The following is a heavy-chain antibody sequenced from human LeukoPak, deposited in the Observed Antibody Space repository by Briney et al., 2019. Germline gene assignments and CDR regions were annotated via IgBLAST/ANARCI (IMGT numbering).Heavy chain of an antibody. CDR1: GGSISSYY. CDR3: ARDLPSTPNWELDY. CDR2: IYTSGST. J-gene: IGHJ4*02. D-gene: IGHD1-26*01. V-gene: IGHV4-4*07. Sequence: PSETLSLTCTVSGGSISSYYWSWIRQPAGQGLEWIGRIYTSGSTNYNPSLKSRVTMSVDTSTNQFSLKLSSVTAADTAVYYCARDLPSTPNWELDYWGQGTLVTVSS.